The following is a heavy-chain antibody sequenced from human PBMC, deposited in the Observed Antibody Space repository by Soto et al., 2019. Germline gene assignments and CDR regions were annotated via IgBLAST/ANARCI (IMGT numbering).Heavy chain of an antibody. CDR1: GGTFSSYS. J-gene: IGHJ5*02. V-gene: IGHV1-69*13. CDR2: IIPLFGTA. D-gene: IGHD1-26*01. CDR3: ALSVGATTWFDP. Sequence: SVKVSCKASGGTFSSYSIRWVRQAPGHGLEWMGGIIPLFGTANYAQKFQGRVTITADESTSTAYLERSSLRSEDTAVYYCALSVGATTWFDPWGQGTLVTVSS.